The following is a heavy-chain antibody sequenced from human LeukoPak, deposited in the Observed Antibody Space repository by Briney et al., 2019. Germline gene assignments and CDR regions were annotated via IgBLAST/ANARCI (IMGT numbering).Heavy chain of an antibody. V-gene: IGHV3-64*01. CDR2: TSSNGGST. D-gene: IGHD2-2*01. CDR1: GFTFSSYA. CDR3: ARTLQGGVVDY. Sequence: PGGSLRLSCAASGFTFSSYAMHWVRQAPGKGLEYVSATSSNGGSTYYANSVKGRFTISRDNSKNTLYLQMGSLRAEDMAVYYCARTLQGGVVDYWGQGTLVTVSS. J-gene: IGHJ4*02.